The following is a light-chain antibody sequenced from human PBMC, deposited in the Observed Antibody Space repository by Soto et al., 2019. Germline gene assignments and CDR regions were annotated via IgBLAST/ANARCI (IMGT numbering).Light chain of an antibody. CDR2: DDS. Sequence: SYELTQPPSVSVAPGQTARIPCGGNNIGSKSVHWYQQKPGQAPVLVVYDDSVRPSGIPERFSGSNSGNTATLTISRVEVGDEADYYCQVWDGSAEHVVFGGGTKVTVL. CDR1: NIGSKS. CDR3: QVWDGSAEHVV. J-gene: IGLJ2*01. V-gene: IGLV3-21*02.